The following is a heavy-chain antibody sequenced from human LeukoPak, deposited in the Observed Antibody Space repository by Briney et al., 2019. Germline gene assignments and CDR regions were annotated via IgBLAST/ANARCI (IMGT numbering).Heavy chain of an antibody. CDR3: ARGARGYSGYVAWFDP. CDR1: GGSFSGYY. CDR2: INHSGST. J-gene: IGHJ5*02. V-gene: IGHV4-34*01. Sequence: SETLSLTCAVYGGSFSGYYWSWIRQPPGKGLEWIGEINHSGSTNYNPSLKSRVTISVDTTKNQFSLKLSSVTAADTAVYYCARGARGYSGYVAWFDPWGQGTLVTVSS. D-gene: IGHD5-12*01.